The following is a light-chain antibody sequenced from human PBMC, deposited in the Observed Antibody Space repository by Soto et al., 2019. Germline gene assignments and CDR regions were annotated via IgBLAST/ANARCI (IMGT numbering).Light chain of an antibody. CDR3: QHYGGSPLYT. CDR2: GAS. CDR1: QSVSSSY. V-gene: IGKV3-20*01. Sequence: EVVLTQSPGTLSLSPGERATLSCRASQSVSSSYLAWYQQKPGQAPRLLIYGASIRATGIPDRFSGTGSGTDFTLTISTLEPEDFAVYYCQHYGGSPLYTFGQGTKLEIK. J-gene: IGKJ2*01.